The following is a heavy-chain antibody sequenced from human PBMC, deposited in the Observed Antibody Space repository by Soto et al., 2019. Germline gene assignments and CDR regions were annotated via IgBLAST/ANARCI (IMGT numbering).Heavy chain of an antibody. CDR1: GGSISSYY. V-gene: IGHV4-59*01. Sequence: PSETLSLTCTVSGGSISSYYWSWIRQPPGKGLEWIGYIYYSGSTNYNPPLKSRVTISVDTSKNQFSLKLSSVTAADTAVYYCARAYSSGWSAPDYWGQGTLVTVSS. CDR2: IYYSGST. CDR3: ARAYSSGWSAPDY. D-gene: IGHD6-19*01. J-gene: IGHJ4*02.